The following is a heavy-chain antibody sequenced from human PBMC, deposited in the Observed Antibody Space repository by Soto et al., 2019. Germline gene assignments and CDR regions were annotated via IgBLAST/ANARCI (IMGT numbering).Heavy chain of an antibody. CDR1: GFTFSSYD. D-gene: IGHD2-2*02. CDR2: IGTAGDT. J-gene: IGHJ4*02. CDR3: AREIPGASMGEFDY. V-gene: IGHV3-13*01. Sequence: PGGSLRLSCAASGFTFSSYDMHLVRQATGKGLEWVSAIGTAGDTYYPGSVKGRFTISRENARNSLYLQMNSLRAEDTAVYYCAREIPGASMGEFDYWGQGTLVTVSS.